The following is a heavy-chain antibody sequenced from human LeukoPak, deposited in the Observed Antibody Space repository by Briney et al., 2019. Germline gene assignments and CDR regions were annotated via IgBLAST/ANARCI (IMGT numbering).Heavy chain of an antibody. D-gene: IGHD6-19*01. CDR1: GGSIISTSYY. V-gene: IGHV4-39*02. CDR3: ARDIAVAWLRGYFDY. CDR2: IYYSGTT. Sequence: SETLSLTCTVSGGSIISTSYYWGWIRQPPGKGLEWIGNIYYSGTTYYNPSLGSRVTMSVDTSKNQFSLKLSSVTAADTAVYFCARDIAVAWLRGYFDYWGQGALVTVSS. J-gene: IGHJ4*02.